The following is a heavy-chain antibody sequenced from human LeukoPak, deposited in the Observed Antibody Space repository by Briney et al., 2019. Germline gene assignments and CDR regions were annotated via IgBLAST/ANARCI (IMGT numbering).Heavy chain of an antibody. CDR1: GLSIDSYY. CDR3: ARARIRGMYDAFDI. Sequence: MPSDTLSLPCTLSGLSIDSYYWNWIRQPPGKALEGIGYIHYNGGTNYNPSLQSRVTTSVDTSKHQVSLRLSSVPAADTAVHYCARARIRGMYDAFDIWGQGTMVTVSS. CDR2: IHYNGGT. D-gene: IGHD3-10*01. V-gene: IGHV4-59*07. J-gene: IGHJ3*02.